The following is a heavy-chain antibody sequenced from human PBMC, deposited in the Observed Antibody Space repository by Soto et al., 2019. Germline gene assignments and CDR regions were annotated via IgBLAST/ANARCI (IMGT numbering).Heavy chain of an antibody. CDR1: GYIFTRYA. D-gene: IGHD5-18*01. CDR3: AADKGYSYGYGSY. CDR2: IVVGSGST. J-gene: IGHJ4*02. V-gene: IGHV1-58*02. Sequence: SVKVSCKASGYIFTRYAMHWVRQAPGQRLEWIGWIVVGSGSTDYAQKFQERVTLTRDMSTSTAYMELSSLRSEETAVYYCAADKGYSYGYGSYWGQGTLVTVSS.